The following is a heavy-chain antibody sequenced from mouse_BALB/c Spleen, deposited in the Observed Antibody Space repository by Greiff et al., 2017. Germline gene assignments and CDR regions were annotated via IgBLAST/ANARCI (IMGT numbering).Heavy chain of an antibody. CDR1: GFTFSSFG. CDR2: ISSGSSTI. Sequence: VQLKESGGGLVQPGGSRKLSCAASGFTFSSFGMHWVRQAPEKGLEWVAYISSGSSTIYYADTVKGRFTISRDNPKNTLFLQMTSLRSEDTAMYYCATKLGYAMDYWGQGTSVTVSS. J-gene: IGHJ4*01. V-gene: IGHV5-17*02. CDR3: ATKLGYAMDY. D-gene: IGHD4-1*01.